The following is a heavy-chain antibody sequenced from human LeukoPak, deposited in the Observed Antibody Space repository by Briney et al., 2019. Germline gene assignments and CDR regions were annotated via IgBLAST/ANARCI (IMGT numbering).Heavy chain of an antibody. CDR2: IKGKTDGGTK. J-gene: IGHJ4*02. CDR3: PPDQGHPYRDYLGARNY. CDR1: RVTFTNAG. Sequence: PVRSLRLSCAASRVTFTNAGVNSGRQSPSHRLKWGGRIKGKTDGGTKEYAALVKGRFTNSRDDSKNTLYLQMNSLPTQDKAMYYCPPDQGHPYRDYLGARNYWRQGTLVSVSS. V-gene: IGHV3-15*01. D-gene: IGHD4-17*01.